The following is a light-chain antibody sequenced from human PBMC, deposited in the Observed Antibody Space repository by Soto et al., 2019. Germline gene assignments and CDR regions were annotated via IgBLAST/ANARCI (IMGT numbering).Light chain of an antibody. Sequence: EIVLTQSPGTLSLSPGERATLSCRASQSVSNNYLAWYQQKPGQAPRLLIYGASNRATGIPDRFSGSGSGTEFTLTISSLESEDSAVYYCQQYSSWPPWTFGQGTKVDIK. J-gene: IGKJ1*01. CDR1: QSVSNNY. V-gene: IGKV3-20*01. CDR2: GAS. CDR3: QQYSSWPPWT.